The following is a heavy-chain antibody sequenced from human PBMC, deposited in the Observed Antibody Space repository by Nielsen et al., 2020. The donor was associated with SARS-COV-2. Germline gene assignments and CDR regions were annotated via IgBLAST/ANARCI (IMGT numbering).Heavy chain of an antibody. CDR1: GFTFSSYA. V-gene: IGHV3-30-3*01. J-gene: IGHJ6*02. CDR3: AGGVHLPDYGDYLYYYYGMDV. D-gene: IGHD4-17*01. CDR2: ISYDGSNR. Sequence: GESLKISCAASGFTFSSYAFHWVRQAPGKGLEWVAVISYDGSNRYYADSVEGRFTISRDNSKNTLYPQMNSLRAEDTAVYYCAGGVHLPDYGDYLYYYYGMDVWGQGTTVTVSS.